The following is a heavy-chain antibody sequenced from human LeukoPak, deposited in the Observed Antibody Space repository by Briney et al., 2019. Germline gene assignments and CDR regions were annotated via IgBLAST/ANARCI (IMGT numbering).Heavy chain of an antibody. D-gene: IGHD3-22*01. J-gene: IGHJ4*02. CDR3: AAYYYDSSGFDY. CDR1: GYTFTSYD. Sequence: GASVTVSFKASGYTFTSYDINWVRQATGQGLEWMGWMNPNSGNTGYAQKFQGRVTMTRNTSISTAYMELSSLRSEDTAVYYCAAYYYDSSGFDYWGQGTLVTVSS. V-gene: IGHV1-8*01. CDR2: MNPNSGNT.